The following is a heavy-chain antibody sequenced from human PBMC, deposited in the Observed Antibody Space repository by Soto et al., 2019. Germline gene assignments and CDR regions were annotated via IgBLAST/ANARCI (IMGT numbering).Heavy chain of an antibody. CDR1: GFTFDDYA. CDR2: ISWNSGSI. Sequence: PVGSLRLSCAASGFTFDDYAMHWVRQAPGKGLEWVSGISWNSGSIGYADSVKGRFTISRDNAKNSLYPQMDSLRAEDTALYYCATKNHASTLGFDYWGQGTLVTVSS. J-gene: IGHJ4*02. V-gene: IGHV3-9*01. D-gene: IGHD7-27*01. CDR3: ATKNHASTLGFDY.